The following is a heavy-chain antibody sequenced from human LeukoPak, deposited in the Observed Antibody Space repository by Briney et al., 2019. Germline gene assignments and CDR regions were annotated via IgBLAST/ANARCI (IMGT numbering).Heavy chain of an antibody. CDR1: GGSYRGYY. V-gene: IGHV4-34*01. J-gene: IGHJ4*02. Sequence: PSETLSLTCAVYGGSYRGYYWSWFPGPRGKGLEWLGEINHSGSTNYNPPLKSRVTISVDTSKNQFSLKLSSVTAADTAVYYCARLRGYYDSSGYYTYWGQGTLVTVSS. D-gene: IGHD3-22*01. CDR2: INHSGST. CDR3: ARLRGYYDSSGYYTY.